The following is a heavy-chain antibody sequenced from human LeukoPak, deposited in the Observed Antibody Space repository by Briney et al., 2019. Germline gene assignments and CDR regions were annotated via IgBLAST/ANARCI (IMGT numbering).Heavy chain of an antibody. CDR1: GYTFTSYG. CDR3: ARSYDILTGYLRFDY. D-gene: IGHD3-9*01. Sequence: ASVKVSCKASGYTFTSYGISWVRQAPGQGLEWMGWISVYNGNTNYAQKLQGRVTMTTDTSTSTAHMEVRSLRSDDTAVYYCARSYDILTGYLRFDYWGQGTLVTVSS. CDR2: ISVYNGNT. J-gene: IGHJ4*02. V-gene: IGHV1-18*01.